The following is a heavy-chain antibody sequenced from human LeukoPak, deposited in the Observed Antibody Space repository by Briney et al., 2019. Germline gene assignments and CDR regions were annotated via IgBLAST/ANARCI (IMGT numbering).Heavy chain of an antibody. D-gene: IGHD1-26*01. CDR1: GFTFSSYG. V-gene: IGHV3-30*18. J-gene: IGHJ4*02. CDR3: AKDSGSGSPTFIDY. Sequence: PGGSLRLSCAASGFTFSSYGMHWVRQAPGKGLEWVAVISYDGSNKYYADSVKGRFTISRDNSKNTLYLQMNSLRAEDTAVYYCAKDSGSGSPTFIDYWGQGTLVTVSS. CDR2: ISYDGSNK.